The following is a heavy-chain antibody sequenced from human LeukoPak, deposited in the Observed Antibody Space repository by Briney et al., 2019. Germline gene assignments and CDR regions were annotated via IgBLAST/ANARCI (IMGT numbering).Heavy chain of an antibody. D-gene: IGHD1-26*01. V-gene: IGHV3-23*01. CDR1: RFTFSSYA. J-gene: IGHJ4*02. CDR2: ISGSGGSK. CDR3: ARDPVEWEQLLDY. Sequence: GGSLRLSCAASRFTFSSYAMNWVRQAPGKGLEWVSGISGSGGSKYYADSVKGRFTISRDNARNSVYLQMNSLRVEDTAVYYCARDPVEWEQLLDYWGQGTLVTVSS.